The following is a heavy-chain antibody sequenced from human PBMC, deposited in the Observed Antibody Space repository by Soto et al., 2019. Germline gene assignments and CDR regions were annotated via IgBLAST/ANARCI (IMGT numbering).Heavy chain of an antibody. D-gene: IGHD3-3*01. CDR3: ARAGPGPFWSGYYWSLVWFDP. J-gene: IGHJ5*02. Sequence: ASVKVSCKASGYTFTSYGISWVRQAPGQGLEWMGWISAYNGNTNYAQKLQGRVTMTTDTSTSTAYMELRSLRSDDTAVYYCARAGPGPFWSGYYWSLVWFDPWGQGTLVTVSS. CDR2: ISAYNGNT. V-gene: IGHV1-18*01. CDR1: GYTFTSYG.